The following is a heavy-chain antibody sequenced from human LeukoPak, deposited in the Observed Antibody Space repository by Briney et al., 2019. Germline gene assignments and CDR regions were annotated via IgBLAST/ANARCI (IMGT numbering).Heavy chain of an antibody. CDR1: GFTFDDYA. CDR3: AKGRVYYYYGMDV. V-gene: IGHV3-43D*04. CDR2: ISWDGGST. J-gene: IGHJ6*04. Sequence: GGSLRLSCAPSGFTFDDYAMHWVRQAPGKGLEWVSLISWDGGSTYYADSVKGRFTISRDNSKNSLYLQMNSLRAEDTALYYCAKGRVYYYYGMDVWGKGTTVTVSS.